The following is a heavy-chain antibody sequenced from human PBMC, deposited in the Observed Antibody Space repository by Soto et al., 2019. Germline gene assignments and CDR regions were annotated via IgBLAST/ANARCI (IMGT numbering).Heavy chain of an antibody. V-gene: IGHV4-59*01. J-gene: IGHJ4*02. CDR1: GGSISSYY. Sequence: QVQLQESGPGLVKPSETLSLTCTVSGGSISSYYWSWIRQPPGKGLEWIGYIYYSGSTNYNPSLKSQVIISVDTSNNQFSLKLSSVTAADTAVYYCARARVIGSGYYFDYWGQGTLVTVSS. CDR2: IYYSGST. D-gene: IGHD3-22*01. CDR3: ARARVIGSGYYFDY.